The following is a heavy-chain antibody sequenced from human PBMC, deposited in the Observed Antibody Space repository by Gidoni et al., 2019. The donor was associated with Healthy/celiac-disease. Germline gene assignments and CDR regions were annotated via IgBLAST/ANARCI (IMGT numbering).Heavy chain of an antibody. CDR1: GGTVSSYA. CDR3: ARIVDTAMVTRDYYFAY. J-gene: IGHJ4*02. D-gene: IGHD5-18*01. CDR2: IIPIFGTA. Sequence: QPVQSGAAVNTPGPSVELACKASGGTVSSYAISWVRQDPGQGLEWLGGIIPIFGTANYAQKFQGRVTITADESTSTAYMELSRLRSEDTAVYYCARIVDTAMVTRDYYFAYWGQGTLVTVSS. V-gene: IGHV1-69*01.